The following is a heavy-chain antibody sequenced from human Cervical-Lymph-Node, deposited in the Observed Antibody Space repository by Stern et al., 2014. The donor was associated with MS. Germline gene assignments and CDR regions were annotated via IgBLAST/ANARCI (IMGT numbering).Heavy chain of an antibody. CDR2: ISYDGSNQ. V-gene: IGHV3-30*18. Sequence: VQLEASGGGVVQPGRSLRLSCAASGFTFSSYGMHWVRQAPGKGLEWVAVISYDGSNQYYADSVKGRFTISRDNSKNTLYLQMNSLRAEDTAVYYCAKDLGGSYYHYYYGMDVWGQGTTVTVSS. D-gene: IGHD1-26*01. J-gene: IGHJ6*02. CDR1: GFTFSSYG. CDR3: AKDLGGSYYHYYYGMDV.